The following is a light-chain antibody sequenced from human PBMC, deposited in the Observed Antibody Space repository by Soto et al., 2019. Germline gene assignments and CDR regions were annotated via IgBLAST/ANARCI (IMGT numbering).Light chain of an antibody. CDR2: EVS. CDR1: SSDVGGYNY. V-gene: IGLV2-14*01. CDR3: CSYTSSNNRV. Sequence: QSALTQPASVSGSPGQSITISCTGTSSDVGGYNYVSWYQQHPGKAPKLMIYEVSNRPSGVSNRFSGSKSGNTASLTISGLQAEDEADYYCCSYTSSNNRVFGGGTKLTVL. J-gene: IGLJ3*02.